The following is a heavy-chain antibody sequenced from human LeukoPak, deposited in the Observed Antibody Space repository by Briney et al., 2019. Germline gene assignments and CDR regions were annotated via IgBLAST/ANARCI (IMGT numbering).Heavy chain of an antibody. CDR1: GFTFSSYE. Sequence: PGGSLRLSCSASGFTFSSYEMNWVRQAPGKGLEWVSSISSGARTIYYTDSVKGRFTISRDNAKNSLYLQMNSLRVEDTAVYYCASVGALSSSWLLYWGQGTPVTVSS. CDR3: ASVGALSSSWLLY. V-gene: IGHV3-48*03. D-gene: IGHD6-13*01. CDR2: ISSGARTI. J-gene: IGHJ4*02.